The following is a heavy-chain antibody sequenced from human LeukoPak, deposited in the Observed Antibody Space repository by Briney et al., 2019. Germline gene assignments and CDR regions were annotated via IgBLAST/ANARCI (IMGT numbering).Heavy chain of an antibody. J-gene: IGHJ4*02. CDR3: AIVTGYYVPPDY. CDR2: MNPNSGNT. CDR1: GYTLTSYD. Sequence: ASVKVSCKASGYTLTSYDINWVRQATGQGLEWMGWMNPNSGNTGYAQKFQGRVTMTRNTSISTAYMELSSLRSEDTAVYYCAIVTGYYVPPDYWGQGTLVTVSS. V-gene: IGHV1-8*01. D-gene: IGHD3-9*01.